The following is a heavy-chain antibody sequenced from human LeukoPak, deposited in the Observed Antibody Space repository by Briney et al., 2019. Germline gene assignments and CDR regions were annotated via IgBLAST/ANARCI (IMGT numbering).Heavy chain of an antibody. D-gene: IGHD1-1*01. CDR2: ISSDGVYR. Sequence: GRSLRPSCAASGLTFSTYPFHWVRQAPGKGLEWVAAISSDGVYRYHGDSVKGRFTISRDNSMNTMFLQMNGLRTEDTSIYYCARSTTPGRWFFDLWGRGALVTVSS. J-gene: IGHJ2*01. CDR1: GLTFSTYP. V-gene: IGHV3-30*04. CDR3: ARSTTPGRWFFDL.